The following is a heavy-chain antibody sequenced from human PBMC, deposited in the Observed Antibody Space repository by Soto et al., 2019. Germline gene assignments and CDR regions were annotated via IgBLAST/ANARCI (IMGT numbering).Heavy chain of an antibody. Sequence: QVQLVQAGAEVKKPGASVKGACKASGYTFTSYGISWVRQAPGQGLEWMGWISAYNGNTNYAQKLQGRVTMTTDTSTSTAYMELRSLRSDDTAVYHCARYMGDYEYYYYGMDVWGQGTTVTVSS. V-gene: IGHV1-18*01. CDR2: ISAYNGNT. CDR3: ARYMGDYEYYYYGMDV. CDR1: GYTFTSYG. D-gene: IGHD4-17*01. J-gene: IGHJ6*02.